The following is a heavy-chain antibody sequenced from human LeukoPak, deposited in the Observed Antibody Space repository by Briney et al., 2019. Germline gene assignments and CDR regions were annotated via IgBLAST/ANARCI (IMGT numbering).Heavy chain of an antibody. Sequence: GGSLRLSCAASGFTLSDYWMSWVRQAPGKGLEWVANMNEDGSDKNYVDSVKGRFTISRDDATNSLHLQMNSLSPEDTAVYYCARESTGERPGCWGQGTLVTVSS. D-gene: IGHD1-1*01. V-gene: IGHV3-7*01. J-gene: IGHJ4*02. CDR2: MNEDGSDK. CDR3: ARESTGERPGC. CDR1: GFTLSDYW.